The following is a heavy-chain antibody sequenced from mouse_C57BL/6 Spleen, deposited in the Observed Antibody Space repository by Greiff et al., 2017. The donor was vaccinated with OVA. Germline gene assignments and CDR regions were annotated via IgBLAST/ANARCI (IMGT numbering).Heavy chain of an antibody. CDR2: ISYDGSN. V-gene: IGHV3-6*01. Sequence: EVQLQESGPGLVKPSQSLSLTCSVTGYSITSGYYWNWIRQFPGNKLEWMGYISYDGSNNYNPSLKNRISITRDTSKNQFFLKLNSVTTEDTATYYCARDGDYYGSSIWGQGTTLTVSS. J-gene: IGHJ2*01. CDR1: GYSITSGYY. D-gene: IGHD1-1*01. CDR3: ARDGDYYGSSI.